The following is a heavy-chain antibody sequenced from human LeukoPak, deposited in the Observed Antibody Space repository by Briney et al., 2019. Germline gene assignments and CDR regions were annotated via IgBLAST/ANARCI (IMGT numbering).Heavy chain of an antibody. D-gene: IGHD3-3*01. Sequence: PSETLSLTCAVSGYSVSSGYYWGWIRQPPGKGLEWIGSTYHSGSTYYNPSLKSRVTISVDTSKNLFSLKLSSVTAADTAVYYCARKIRHYDFWSGYYFPYYFDYWGQGTLVTVSS. J-gene: IGHJ4*02. CDR3: ARKIRHYDFWSGYYFPYYFDY. V-gene: IGHV4-38-2*01. CDR2: TYHSGST. CDR1: GYSVSSGYY.